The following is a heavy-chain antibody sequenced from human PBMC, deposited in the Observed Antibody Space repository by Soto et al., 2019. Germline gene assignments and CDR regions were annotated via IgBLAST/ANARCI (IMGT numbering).Heavy chain of an antibody. CDR2: ISAYNGNR. CDR3: ARGGHECSNSGCGYIYDGMDV. D-gene: IGHD1-26*01. CDR1: GYTFSHYG. J-gene: IGHJ6*02. Sequence: ASVKVSCKASGYTFSHYGIGWVRQAPGQGLEGMGWISAYNGNRHFAEGLRGRITLTTNTTTSTADMELRSLSSDDTAVYYCARGGHECSNSGCGYIYDGMDVWGQGTTVTVSS. V-gene: IGHV1-18*01.